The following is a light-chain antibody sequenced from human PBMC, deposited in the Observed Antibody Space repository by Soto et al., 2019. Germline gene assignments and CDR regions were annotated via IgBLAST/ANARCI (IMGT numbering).Light chain of an antibody. CDR1: QTITGSY. Sequence: EIVLTQSPGILSLSPGERATLSCRASQTITGSYLAWYQQKPGQAPRLLIYGASIRATGIPDRFSGSGSGTHFTLTISRLEPEDFAVYYCQQYGSSPRTFGKGTKVEIK. CDR3: QQYGSSPRT. J-gene: IGKJ1*01. CDR2: GAS. V-gene: IGKV3-20*01.